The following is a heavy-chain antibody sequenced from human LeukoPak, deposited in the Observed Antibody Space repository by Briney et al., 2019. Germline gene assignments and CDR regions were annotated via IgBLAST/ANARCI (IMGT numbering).Heavy chain of an antibody. Sequence: GGSLRLSCAASGFNFSRYAMHWVRQAPGKGLQWVAFIRNDGSTKYYADSVKGRFTISRDNSKNTLYLQMNSLRAEDTAVYYCAKRTFDYWGQGTLVTVSS. J-gene: IGHJ4*02. CDR2: IRNDGSTK. V-gene: IGHV3-30*02. CDR3: AKRTFDY. CDR1: GFNFSRYA.